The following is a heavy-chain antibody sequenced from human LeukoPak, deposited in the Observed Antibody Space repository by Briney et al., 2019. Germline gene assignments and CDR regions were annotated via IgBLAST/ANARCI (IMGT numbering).Heavy chain of an antibody. CDR3: ARHTGSHYYGSGSYPDY. Sequence: GESLKISCKGSGYSFTSYWIGWVRQMPGKGLEWMGIIYPGDSDTRYSPSFQGQVTIPADKSISTAYLQWSSLKASDTAMYYCARHTGSHYYGSGSYPDYWGQGTLVTVSS. CDR2: IYPGDSDT. D-gene: IGHD3-10*01. CDR1: GYSFTSYW. V-gene: IGHV5-51*01. J-gene: IGHJ4*02.